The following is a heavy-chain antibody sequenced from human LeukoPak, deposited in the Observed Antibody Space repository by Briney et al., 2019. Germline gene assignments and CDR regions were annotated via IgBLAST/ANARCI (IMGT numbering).Heavy chain of an antibody. Sequence: PSETLSLTCTVSGGSINSYYWNWIRQPPGKGLEWIGYIYHSGSTNYNPSLKGRVTISLDTSKNQFSPKLTSVTAADTAIYYCARVGGMTTINNAAFDIWGQGTMVTVSS. D-gene: IGHD5-24*01. CDR2: IYHSGST. J-gene: IGHJ3*02. CDR1: GGSINSYY. CDR3: ARVGGMTTINNAAFDI. V-gene: IGHV4-59*01.